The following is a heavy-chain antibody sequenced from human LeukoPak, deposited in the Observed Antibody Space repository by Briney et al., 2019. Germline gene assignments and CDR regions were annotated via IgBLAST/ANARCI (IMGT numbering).Heavy chain of an antibody. D-gene: IGHD6-13*01. J-gene: IGHJ4*02. CDR3: ARGPRMYSSSWYSSYYFDY. Sequence: GSLRLSCAASGFTFSSYAMSWVRQAPGKGLEWVSAISGSGGSTYYADSVKGRFTISRDNSKNTLYLQMNSLRAEDTAVYYCARGPRMYSSSWYSSYYFDYWGQGTLVTVSS. V-gene: IGHV3-23*01. CDR2: ISGSGGST. CDR1: GFTFSSYA.